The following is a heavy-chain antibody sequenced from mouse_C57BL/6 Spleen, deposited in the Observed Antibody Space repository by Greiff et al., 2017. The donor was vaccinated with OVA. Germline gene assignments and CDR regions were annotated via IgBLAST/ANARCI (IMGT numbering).Heavy chain of an antibody. CDR2: IRSKSSNYAT. V-gene: IGHV10-3*01. CDR1: GFTFNTYA. J-gene: IGHJ3*01. Sequence: EVQGVESGGGLVQPKGSLKLSCAASGFTFNTYAMHWVRQAPGKGLEWVARIRSKSSNYATYYADSVKDRFTISRDDSQSMLYLQMNNLKTEDTAMYYCVREELGRAWFAYWGQGTLVTVSA. D-gene: IGHD4-1*01. CDR3: VREELGRAWFAY.